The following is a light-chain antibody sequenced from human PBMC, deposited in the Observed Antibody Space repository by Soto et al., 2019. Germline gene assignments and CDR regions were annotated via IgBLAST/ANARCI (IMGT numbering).Light chain of an antibody. CDR3: QQSFTTPRT. J-gene: IGKJ1*01. CDR1: QSISGH. V-gene: IGKV1-39*01. Sequence: DIQLTQSPSSLAASIGDRVTITCRTTQSISGHLNWYQQKPGKAPNLLIHAATSLESGVPSRFSGSGSGTRFILTITGLQPEDSATYYCQQSFTTPRTFGQGTKVEIK. CDR2: AAT.